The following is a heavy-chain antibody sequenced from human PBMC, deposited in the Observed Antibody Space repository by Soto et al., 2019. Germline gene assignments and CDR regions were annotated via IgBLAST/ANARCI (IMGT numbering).Heavy chain of an antibody. CDR2: ISYDGSNK. D-gene: IGHD6-19*01. V-gene: IGHV3-30-3*01. CDR1: GFTFSSYA. CDR3: ARDITTGAWYGYYYYYYGMDV. Sequence: GGSLRLSCAASGFTFSSYAMHWVRQAPGKGLEWVAVISYDGSNKYYADSVKGRFTISRDNSKNTLYLRMNSLRAEDTAVYYCARDITTGAWYGYYYYYYGMDVWGQGTTVTVSS. J-gene: IGHJ6*02.